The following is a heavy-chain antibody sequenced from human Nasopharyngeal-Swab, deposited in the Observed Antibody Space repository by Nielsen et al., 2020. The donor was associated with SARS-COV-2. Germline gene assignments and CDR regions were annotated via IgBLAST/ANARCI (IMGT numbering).Heavy chain of an antibody. Sequence: GESLKISCAASGFTFSSYSMNWVRQAPGKGLEWVSSISSSSSYIYYADSVKGRFTISRDNAKNSLYLQMNSLRAEDTAVYYCARVSWDGYYYYYGLDVWGQGTTVTVSS. J-gene: IGHJ6*02. D-gene: IGHD5-24*01. CDR2: ISSSSSYI. V-gene: IGHV3-21*01. CDR3: ARVSWDGYYYYYGLDV. CDR1: GFTFSSYS.